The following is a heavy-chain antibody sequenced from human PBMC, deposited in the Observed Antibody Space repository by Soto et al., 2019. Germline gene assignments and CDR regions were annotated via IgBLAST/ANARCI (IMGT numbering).Heavy chain of an antibody. D-gene: IGHD3-10*01. CDR3: AGDGQRGYFDY. Sequence: QLQLQESGSGLAKPSQTLSLTCAVSGGSISSGGYSWSWIRQPPGKGLEWIGYIYHSGSTYYNPSLKSRVTISVDRSKNQFSLKLSSVTAADTAVYYCAGDGQRGYFDYWGQGTLVTVSS. CDR1: GGSISSGGYS. V-gene: IGHV4-30-2*01. CDR2: IYHSGST. J-gene: IGHJ4*02.